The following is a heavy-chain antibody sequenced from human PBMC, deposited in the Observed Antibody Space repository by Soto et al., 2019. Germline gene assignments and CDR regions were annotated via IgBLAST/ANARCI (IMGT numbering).Heavy chain of an antibody. Sequence: GGSLRLSCAASGFTFRSYWMQWVRQAPGKGLVWVSWINSDGSSTSYADSVKGRFTISRDNAKNTLYLQMNSLRAEDTAVYYCARGGSSLNFDSSGQGTLVTVSS. CDR2: INSDGSST. V-gene: IGHV3-74*01. CDR1: GFTFRSYW. D-gene: IGHD6-6*01. CDR3: ARGGSSLNFDS. J-gene: IGHJ4*02.